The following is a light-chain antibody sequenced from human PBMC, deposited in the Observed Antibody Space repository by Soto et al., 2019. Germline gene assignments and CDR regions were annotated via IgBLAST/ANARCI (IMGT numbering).Light chain of an antibody. CDR3: PQSYISPST. CDR1: QSISSY. V-gene: IGKV1-39*01. CDR2: AAS. Sequence: DIQMTQSPSSLSASVGDRVTITCRASQSISSYLNWYQQKPGKAPKLLIYAASSLESGVPSRFSGRGSGTDFTLTVSSLQSEDFASYYCPQSYISPSTFGQGTKVPIK. J-gene: IGKJ1*01.